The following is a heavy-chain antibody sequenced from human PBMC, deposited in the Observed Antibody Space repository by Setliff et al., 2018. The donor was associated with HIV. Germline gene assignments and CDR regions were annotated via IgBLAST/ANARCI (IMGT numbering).Heavy chain of an antibody. J-gene: IGHJ4*02. Sequence: GASVKVSCKAFGYTFSTNAIHWVRQAPGQRLEWMGYINAGDDNTRYSEKFQGRVTITRDTSANTAYMELSSLRSEDTAVYFCARARGTKDFDYWGQGTLVTVSS. V-gene: IGHV1-3*01. CDR2: INAGDDNT. CDR1: GYTFSTNA. CDR3: ARARGTKDFDY. D-gene: IGHD1-7*01.